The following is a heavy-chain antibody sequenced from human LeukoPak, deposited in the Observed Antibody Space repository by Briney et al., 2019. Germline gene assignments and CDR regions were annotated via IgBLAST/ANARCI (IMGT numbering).Heavy chain of an antibody. Sequence: GGSLRLSCAASGFTFSSYSMNWVRQAPGKGLEWVSSISSSSSYIYYADSVKGRFTISRDNAKNPLYLQMNSLRAEDTAVYYCARDGPLGSYLMPEGAFDIWGQGTMVTVSS. V-gene: IGHV3-21*01. CDR2: ISSSSSYI. CDR3: ARDGPLGSYLMPEGAFDI. CDR1: GFTFSSYS. D-gene: IGHD1-26*01. J-gene: IGHJ3*02.